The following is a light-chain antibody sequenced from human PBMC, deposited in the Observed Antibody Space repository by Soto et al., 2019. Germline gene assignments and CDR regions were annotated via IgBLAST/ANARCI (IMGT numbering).Light chain of an antibody. CDR1: QSISIY. V-gene: IGKV1-39*01. Sequence: DLQMTQSPSSLSASVGDRVTITCRASQSISIYLNWYQQKAGQAPKLLIYSASSLQSAVPSRFSGSGSGTDFTLTISSLQPEDFATYYCQQSYSTPITFGQGTRLDIK. CDR3: QQSYSTPIT. CDR2: SAS. J-gene: IGKJ5*01.